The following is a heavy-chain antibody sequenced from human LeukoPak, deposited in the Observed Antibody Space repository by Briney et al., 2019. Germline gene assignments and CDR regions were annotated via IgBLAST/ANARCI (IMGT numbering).Heavy chain of an antibody. J-gene: IGHJ6*03. D-gene: IGHD6-13*01. CDR1: GFTFSSYG. CDR3: AKHKGAGSRYSYSMDV. CDR2: IRYDGSNK. Sequence: PGGSLRLSCAASGFTFSSYGMHWVRQAPGKGLEWVAFIRYDGSNKYYADSVKGRFTISRDNSKNTLYLQMNSLRAEDTAVYYCAKHKGAGSRYSYSMDVWGKGATVTVSS. V-gene: IGHV3-30*02.